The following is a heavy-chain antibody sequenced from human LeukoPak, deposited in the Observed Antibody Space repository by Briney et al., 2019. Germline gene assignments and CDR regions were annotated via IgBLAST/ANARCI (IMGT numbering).Heavy chain of an antibody. CDR3: AYSSGSFDY. D-gene: IGHD6-25*01. J-gene: IGHJ4*02. CDR2: IIPIFGTP. CDR1: GGMFNNYA. Sequence: ASVKVSCKAFGGMFNNYAISWVRQAPGQGLEWMGGIIPIFGTPNYAQKFQGRVTITADKSTSTAYMELSSLRSEDTAVYYCAYSSGSFDYWGQGTLVTVSS. V-gene: IGHV1-69*06.